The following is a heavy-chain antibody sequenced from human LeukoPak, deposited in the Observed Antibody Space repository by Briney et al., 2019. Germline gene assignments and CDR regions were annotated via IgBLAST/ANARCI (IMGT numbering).Heavy chain of an antibody. D-gene: IGHD2-2*01. Sequence: GGSLRLSCAASGFTFSSYAMHWVRQAPGKGLEWVAVISYDGSNKYYADSVKGRFTISRDNSKNTLYLQMNSLRAEDTAVYYCTREGVGYCSSTSCPPQKNAFDIWGQGTMVTVSS. CDR1: GFTFSSYA. V-gene: IGHV3-30-3*01. CDR2: ISYDGSNK. J-gene: IGHJ3*02. CDR3: TREGVGYCSSTSCPPQKNAFDI.